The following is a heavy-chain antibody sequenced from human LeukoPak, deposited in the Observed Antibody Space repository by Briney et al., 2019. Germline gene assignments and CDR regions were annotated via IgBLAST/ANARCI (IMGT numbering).Heavy chain of an antibody. CDR3: ASGEDYYDSSGLDY. V-gene: IGHV3-74*01. J-gene: IGHJ4*02. Sequence: GGSLRLSCAASGFTFSSYWMHGVRQAPGKGRGWVSRINSDGSSTSYADSVKGRFTISSDNAKNTLYLQMNSLSAEDTAVYYCASGEDYYDSSGLDYWGQGTLVTVSS. CDR1: GFTFSSYW. D-gene: IGHD3-22*01. CDR2: INSDGSST.